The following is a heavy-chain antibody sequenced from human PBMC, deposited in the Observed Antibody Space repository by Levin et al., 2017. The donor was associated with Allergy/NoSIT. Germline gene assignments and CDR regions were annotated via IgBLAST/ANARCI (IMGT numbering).Heavy chain of an antibody. D-gene: IGHD2-15*01. Sequence: GGSLRLSCAASGFTFSSYGMHWVRQAPGKWLEWVAVISYDGSNKYYADSVKGRFTISRDNSKNTLYLQTNTLRAADTAVYYRAKVRVVASLGPFFDSWGQGTLVTVSS. CDR3: AKVRVVASLGPFFDS. V-gene: IGHV3-30*18. CDR1: GFTFSSYG. J-gene: IGHJ4*02. CDR2: ISYDGSNK.